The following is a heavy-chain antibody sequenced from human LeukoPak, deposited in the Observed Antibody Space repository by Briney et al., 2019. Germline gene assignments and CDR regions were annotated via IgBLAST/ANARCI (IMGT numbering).Heavy chain of an antibody. V-gene: IGHV4-61*05. D-gene: IGHD3-16*01. CDR2: IYYSGST. CDR1: GYSISSGYY. Sequence: SETLSLTCTVSGYSISSGYYWGWIRQPPGKGLEWIGYIYYSGSTNYNPSLKSRVTISVDTSKNQFSLKLSSVTAADTAVYYCALGGSIAPLDVWGKGTTVTVSS. J-gene: IGHJ6*04. CDR3: ALGGSIAPLDV.